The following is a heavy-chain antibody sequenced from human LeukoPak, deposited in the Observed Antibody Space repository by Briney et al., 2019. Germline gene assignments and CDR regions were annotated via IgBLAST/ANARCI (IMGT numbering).Heavy chain of an antibody. D-gene: IGHD5-24*01. J-gene: IGHJ4*02. Sequence: SETLSLTCTVSGGSISSYYWSWIRHPPAKGLESIGYIYYSGSTNYNPSLKSRVTISVDTSKNQFSLKLRPVTSADAAVYYCARGRGQRARTYFDYWGQGTPVTVSS. CDR3: ARGRGQRARTYFDY. CDR2: IYYSGST. CDR1: GGSISSYY. V-gene: IGHV4-59*01.